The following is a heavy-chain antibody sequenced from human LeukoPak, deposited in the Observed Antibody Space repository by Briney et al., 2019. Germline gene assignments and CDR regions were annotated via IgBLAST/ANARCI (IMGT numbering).Heavy chain of an antibody. CDR1: GGSISSSSYY. CDR2: IYYSGST. V-gene: IGHV4-39*07. D-gene: IGHD1-26*01. Sequence: SETLSLTCTVSGGSISSSSYYWGWIRQPPGKGLEWIGSIYYSGSTYYNPSLKSRVTISVDTSKNQFSLKLSSVTAADTAVYYCARDNFLGGPREGAFDIWGQGTMVTVSS. CDR3: ARDNFLGGPREGAFDI. J-gene: IGHJ3*02.